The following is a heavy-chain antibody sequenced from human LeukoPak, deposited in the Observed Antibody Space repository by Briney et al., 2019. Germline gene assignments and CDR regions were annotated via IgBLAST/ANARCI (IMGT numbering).Heavy chain of an antibody. Sequence: ASVKVSCKASGGTFSSYAISWVRQAPGQGFEWMGGIIPIFGTANYAQKFQGRVTITADESTSTAYMELSSLRSEDTAVYYCARGGGYNSQFDYWGQGTLVTVSS. D-gene: IGHD5-24*01. CDR3: ARGGGYNSQFDY. V-gene: IGHV1-69*13. CDR2: IIPIFGTA. J-gene: IGHJ4*02. CDR1: GGTFSSYA.